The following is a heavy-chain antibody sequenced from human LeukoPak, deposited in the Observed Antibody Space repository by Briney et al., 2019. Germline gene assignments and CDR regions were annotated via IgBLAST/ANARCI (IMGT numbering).Heavy chain of an antibody. D-gene: IGHD3-3*01. CDR1: GFTFSSYA. CDR2: ISGSGGST. Sequence: GGSLRPSCAASGFTFSSYAMSWVRQAPGKGLEWVSAISGSGGSTYYADSVKGRFTISRDNSKNTLYLQMNSLRAEDTAVYYCAKASDFWSGYYNWFDPWGQGTLVTVSS. V-gene: IGHV3-23*01. J-gene: IGHJ5*02. CDR3: AKASDFWSGYYNWFDP.